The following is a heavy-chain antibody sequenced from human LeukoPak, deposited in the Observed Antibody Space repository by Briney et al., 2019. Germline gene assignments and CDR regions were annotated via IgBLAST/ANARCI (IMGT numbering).Heavy chain of an antibody. D-gene: IGHD5-12*01. V-gene: IGHV1-18*01. CDR3: AISGYENCYYGMDV. CDR2: ISPYNDNT. J-gene: IGHJ6*02. CDR1: GYTFTNYG. Sequence: GASVKVSCKASGYTFTNYGISWVRQAPGQGLEWMGWISPYNDNTNYAQRLQGRVTMTTDTSTSTAYMELRSLRSDDTAVYYCAISGYENCYYGMDVWGQGTTVTVSS.